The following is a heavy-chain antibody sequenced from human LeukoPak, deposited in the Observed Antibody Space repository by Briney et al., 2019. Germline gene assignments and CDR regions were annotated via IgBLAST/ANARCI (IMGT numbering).Heavy chain of an antibody. J-gene: IGHJ4*02. V-gene: IGHV4-34*01. CDR1: GGSFSGYY. Sequence: PSETLSLTCAVYGGSFSGYYWSWILQPPGKGLKWIGEINHSGSTNYNPSLKSRVTISVDTSKNQFSLKLSSVTAADTAVYYCARGKRGSSWYGIDYWGQGTLVTVSS. CDR3: ARGKRGSSWYGIDY. CDR2: INHSGST. D-gene: IGHD6-13*01.